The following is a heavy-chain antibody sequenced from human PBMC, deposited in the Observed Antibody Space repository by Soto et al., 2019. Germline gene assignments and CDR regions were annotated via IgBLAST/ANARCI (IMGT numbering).Heavy chain of an antibody. CDR1: GYTFTSYY. CDR2: INPSGGST. Sequence: GASVKVSCKASGYTFTSYYMHWVLQAPGQGLEWMGIINPSGGSTSYAQKFQGRVTMTRDTSTSTVYMELSSLRSEDTAVYYCARAIPNSQGYYYYGMDVWGQGATVTVSS. CDR3: ARAIPNSQGYYYYGMDV. D-gene: IGHD1-7*01. J-gene: IGHJ6*02. V-gene: IGHV1-46*01.